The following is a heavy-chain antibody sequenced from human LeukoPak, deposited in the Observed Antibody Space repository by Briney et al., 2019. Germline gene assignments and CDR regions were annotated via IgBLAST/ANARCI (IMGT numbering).Heavy chain of an antibody. Sequence: PSETLSLTCAVYGGSFSGYYWSWIRQPPGKGLEWIGEINHSGSTNYNPSLKSRVTISVDTSKNQFSLKLSSVTAADTAVYYCARRPQYSSSFDYWGQGTLVTVSS. V-gene: IGHV4-34*01. CDR3: ARRPQYSSSFDY. D-gene: IGHD6-6*01. CDR1: GGSFSGYY. CDR2: INHSGST. J-gene: IGHJ4*02.